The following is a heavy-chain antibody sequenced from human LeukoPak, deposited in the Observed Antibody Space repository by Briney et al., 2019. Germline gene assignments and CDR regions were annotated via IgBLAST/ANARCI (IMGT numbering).Heavy chain of an antibody. D-gene: IGHD1-26*01. J-gene: IGHJ4*02. V-gene: IGHV3-7*01. CDR1: GFTFDDYG. CDR2: IKQDATEI. CDR3: ARDKVVGATFFDY. Sequence: GGSLRLSCAASGFTFDDYGMSWVRQAPGKGPEWVANIKQDATEIYYVDSVKGRFTISRDNAKNSLYLQMNSLRDEDTAVYYCARDKVVGATFFDYWGQGTLVTVSS.